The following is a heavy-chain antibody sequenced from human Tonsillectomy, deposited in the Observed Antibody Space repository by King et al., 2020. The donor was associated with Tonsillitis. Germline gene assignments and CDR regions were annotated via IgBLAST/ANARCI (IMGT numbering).Heavy chain of an antibody. V-gene: IGHV1-2*02. CDR2: INPNSGGT. J-gene: IGHJ4*02. CDR3: ARGPYAYVWGNYLFDY. CDR1: GDTFIGYY. D-gene: IGHD3-16*01. Sequence: VQLVESGAEVKKPGASVKVSCKASGDTFIGYYMHWVRQAPGQGLEWMGWINPNSGGTNYAQKFQGRVTMTRDTSISTAYMELSRLRSDDTAVYYCARGPYAYVWGNYLFDYWGQGTLFTVSS.